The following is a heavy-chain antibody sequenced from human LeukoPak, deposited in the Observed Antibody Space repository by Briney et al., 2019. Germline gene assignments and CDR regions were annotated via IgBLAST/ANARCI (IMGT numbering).Heavy chain of an antibody. V-gene: IGHV3-30*02. Sequence: GGSLRLSCAASGFTFSTYGMHWVRQAPGKGLEWVAFIRYDGGNKYYADSVKGRFTISRDNSKNTLYLQMNSLRAGDTAVYFCAKDYYYSGTSYFDYWGQGTLVTVSS. CDR2: IRYDGGNK. CDR3: AKDYYYSGTSYFDY. J-gene: IGHJ4*02. CDR1: GFTFSTYG. D-gene: IGHD3-22*01.